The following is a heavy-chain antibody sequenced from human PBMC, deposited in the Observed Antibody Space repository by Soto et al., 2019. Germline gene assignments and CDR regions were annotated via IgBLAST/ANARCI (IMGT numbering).Heavy chain of an antibody. CDR2: IYYSGST. CDR1: GGSISSYY. V-gene: IGHV4-59*01. CDR3: ASSEAQGLRYFD. J-gene: IGHJ4*02. Sequence: ASETLSLTCTVSGGSISSYYWSWIRQPPGKGLEWIGYIYYSGSTNYNPSLKSRVTISVDTSKDQFSLKLSSVTAADTAVYYCASSEAQGLRYFDWGQGTLVTVSS. D-gene: IGHD3-9*01.